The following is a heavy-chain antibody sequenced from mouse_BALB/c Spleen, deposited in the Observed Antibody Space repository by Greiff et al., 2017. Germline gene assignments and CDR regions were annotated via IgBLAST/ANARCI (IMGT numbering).Heavy chain of an antibody. V-gene: IGHV5-17*02. Sequence: EVKVVESGGGLVQPGGSRKLSCAASGFTFSSFGMHWVRQAPEKGLEWVAYISSGSSTIYYADTVKGRFTISRDNPKNTLFLQMTSLRSEDTAMYYCARNFRGYFDVWGAGTTVTVSS. D-gene: IGHD3-2*02. J-gene: IGHJ1*01. CDR3: ARNFRGYFDV. CDR1: GFTFSSFG. CDR2: ISSGSSTI.